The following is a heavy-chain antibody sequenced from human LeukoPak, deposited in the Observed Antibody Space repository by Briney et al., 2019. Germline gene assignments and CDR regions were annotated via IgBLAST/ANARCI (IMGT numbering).Heavy chain of an antibody. CDR3: ARVHDTTGYYHYFDS. Sequence: GGSLRLSCEASGFTFSTYPMHWVRQAPDKGLEWVAMISHHGSNEYYADSVKGRFTISRNNSKNTLYLQMNNPRVEDTAIYYCARVHDTTGYYHYFDSWGQGTLVTVSS. J-gene: IGHJ4*02. V-gene: IGHV3-30*14. CDR1: GFTFSTYP. D-gene: IGHD3-9*01. CDR2: ISHHGSNE.